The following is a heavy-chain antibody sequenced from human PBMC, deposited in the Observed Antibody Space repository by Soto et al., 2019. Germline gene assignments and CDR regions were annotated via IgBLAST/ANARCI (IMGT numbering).Heavy chain of an antibody. V-gene: IGHV4-31*03. J-gene: IGHJ4*02. D-gene: IGHD1-1*01. Sequence: QVQLQESGPGLVKPSQTLSLTCTVSGGSISSGGYFWSWIRQPPGKGLEWIGNIFYSGTTYYNPSLTSRVTISVDTSKNQFSLKLSSVTAAATAVYFCARGVLYWGQGTLVTVSS. CDR2: IFYSGTT. CDR3: ARGVLY. CDR1: GGSISSGGYF.